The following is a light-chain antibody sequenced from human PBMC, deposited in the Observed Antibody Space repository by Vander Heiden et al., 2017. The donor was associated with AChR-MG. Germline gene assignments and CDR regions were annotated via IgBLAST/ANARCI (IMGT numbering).Light chain of an antibody. CDR3: QEYDSLPPLT. J-gene: IGKJ4*01. V-gene: IGKV1-27*01. Sequence: IQMTQSPSSLSASVGDRVSITCRASEGIKNYLAWYQQAPVTVPKLLIYAASTLHSGVPSRFSGSGSGTVFTLTISSLQPEDVATYYCQEYDSLPPLTFGGGTRVDIK. CDR1: EGIKNY. CDR2: AAS.